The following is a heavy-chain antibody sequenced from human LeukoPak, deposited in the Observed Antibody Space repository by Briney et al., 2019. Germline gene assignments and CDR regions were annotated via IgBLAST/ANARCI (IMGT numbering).Heavy chain of an antibody. D-gene: IGHD6-19*01. CDR2: ISAYNGNT. Sequence: VASVKVSCKASGYTFTSYGISSVRQAPGQGLEWMGWISAYNGNTNYAQKLHGRVTMTTETSTSTAYMELRSLRSDDTAFYYCARDYSSGWYAFDYWGQGTLVTVSS. CDR3: ARDYSSGWYAFDY. CDR1: GYTFTSYG. V-gene: IGHV1-18*01. J-gene: IGHJ4*02.